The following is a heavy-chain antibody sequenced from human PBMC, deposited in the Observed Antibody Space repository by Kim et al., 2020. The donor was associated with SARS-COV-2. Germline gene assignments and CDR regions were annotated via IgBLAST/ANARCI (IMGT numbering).Heavy chain of an antibody. D-gene: IGHD3-22*01. Sequence: GGSLRLSCAASGFTVNNNYMSWARQVPGKGLEWVSFIYSNGNTNYADSVKGRFTVSRDKSRSTMYLQMNSLRAEDTAVYYCVRDQSFPDSGGYRDYWGQGTLVTVSS. CDR3: VRDQSFPDSGGYRDY. CDR1: GFTVNNNY. CDR2: IYSNGNT. V-gene: IGHV3-66*01. J-gene: IGHJ4*02.